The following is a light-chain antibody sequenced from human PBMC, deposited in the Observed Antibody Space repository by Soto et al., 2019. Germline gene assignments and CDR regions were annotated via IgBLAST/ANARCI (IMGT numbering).Light chain of an antibody. CDR1: QSVSSN. V-gene: IGKV3-15*01. CDR3: QQYARPPFA. CDR2: GAS. J-gene: IGKJ2*01. Sequence: EIVMTQSPATLSVSPGERATLSCRASQSVSSNLAWYQQKPGQAPRLLIYGASTRATGIPARVSGSGSGTDFTLNISRLEPEDFAVYYCQQYARPPFAFGQGTKVEIK.